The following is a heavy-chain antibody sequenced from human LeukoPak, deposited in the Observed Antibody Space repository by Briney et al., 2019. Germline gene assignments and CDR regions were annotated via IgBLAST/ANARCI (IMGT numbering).Heavy chain of an antibody. Sequence: PSETLSLTCTVSGGSISSYYWSRIRQPPGKGLEWIGYIYYSGSTNYDPSLKSRVTISVDTSKNQFSLKLSSVTAADTAVYYCARVGHYYGSGSYYNPWDYYYGMDVWGKGTTVTVSS. CDR2: IYYSGST. CDR1: GGSISSYY. V-gene: IGHV4-59*01. CDR3: ARVGHYYGSGSYYNPWDYYYGMDV. D-gene: IGHD3-10*01. J-gene: IGHJ6*04.